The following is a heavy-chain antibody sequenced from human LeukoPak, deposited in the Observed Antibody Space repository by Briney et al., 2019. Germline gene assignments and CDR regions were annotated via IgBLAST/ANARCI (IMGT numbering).Heavy chain of an antibody. V-gene: IGHV3-21*01. J-gene: IGHJ2*01. Sequence: GGSLRLSCAASGFTFSSYSMNWVRQAPGKGLEWVSSISSSSSYIYYADSVEGRFTISRDNAKNSLYLQMNSLRAEDTAVYYCARDRDSAVRGVIPYGDWYFDLWGRGTLVTVSS. CDR2: ISSSSSYI. CDR3: ARDRDSAVRGVIPYGDWYFDL. D-gene: IGHD3-10*01. CDR1: GFTFSSYS.